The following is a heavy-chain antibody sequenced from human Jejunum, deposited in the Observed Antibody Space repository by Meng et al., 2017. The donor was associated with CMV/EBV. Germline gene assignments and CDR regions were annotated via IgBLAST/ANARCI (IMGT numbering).Heavy chain of an antibody. CDR3: ARDSPLDGYSLLDY. J-gene: IGHJ4*02. Sequence: LVQSGAEVKEPGSSVKVSCRASGYTFTRYPMNWVRQAPGQGLEWMGWINTNTGNPTYAQGFTGRFVFSLDTSVSTAYLQINSLRADDTAVYYCARDSPLDGYSLLDYWGQGTLVTVSS. CDR1: GYTFTRYP. V-gene: IGHV7-4-1*02. CDR2: INTNTGNP. D-gene: IGHD5-24*01.